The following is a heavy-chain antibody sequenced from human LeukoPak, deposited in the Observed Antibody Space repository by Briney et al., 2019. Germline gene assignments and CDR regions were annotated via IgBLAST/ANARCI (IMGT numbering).Heavy chain of an antibody. D-gene: IGHD3-16*01. J-gene: IGHJ5*02. CDR3: VKGGWCDD. V-gene: IGHV3-23*01. CDR2: IATDSEYT. Sequence: GGTLRLSCAASRFTFSTYVMTWVRQAPGKGLEWVSGIATDSEYTYYADSVKDRLTISRDNSNNTLFLQMNSLRAEDTAVYYCVKGGWCDDWGQGTLVTVSS. CDR1: RFTFSTYV.